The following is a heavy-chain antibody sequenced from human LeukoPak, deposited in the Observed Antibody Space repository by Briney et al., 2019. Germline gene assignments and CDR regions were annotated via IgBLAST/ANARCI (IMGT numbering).Heavy chain of an antibody. CDR1: GGSISSYY. V-gene: IGHV4-4*07. J-gene: IGHJ5*02. D-gene: IGHD3-10*01. CDR2: IYTSGST. CDR3: ARDLKPYYYGSGSPPWFDP. Sequence: SETLSLTCTVSGGSISSYYWSWIRQPAGKGLEWIGRIYTSGSTNYNPSPKSRVTMSVDTSKNQFSLKLSSVTAADTAVYYCARDLKPYYYGSGSPPWFDPWGQGTLVTVSS.